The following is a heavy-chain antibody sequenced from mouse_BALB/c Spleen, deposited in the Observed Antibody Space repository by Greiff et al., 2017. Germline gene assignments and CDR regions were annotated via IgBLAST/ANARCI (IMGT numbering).Heavy chain of an antibody. Sequence: VQLQQSGAELVKPGASVKLSCTASGFNIKDTYMHWVKQRPEQGLEWIGRIDPANGNTKYDPKFQGKATRTADTSSNTAYLQLSSLTSEDTAVYSCAGFDDGYFEVWGAGTTVSGSS. J-gene: IGHJ1*01. CDR2: IDPANGNT. V-gene: IGHV14-3*02. CDR1: GFNIKDTY. D-gene: IGHD2-12*01. CDR3: AGFDDGYFEV.